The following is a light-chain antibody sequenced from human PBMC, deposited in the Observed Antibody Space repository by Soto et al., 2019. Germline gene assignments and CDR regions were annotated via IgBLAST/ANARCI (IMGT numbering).Light chain of an antibody. CDR1: SSNLGSNS. CDR3: AAWDDSLSGVV. V-gene: IGLV1-47*01. CDR2: SNS. Sequence: QAVVTQPPSASGTPGQRVTISCSGSSSNLGSNSVHWYQQLPGTAPKLLIYSNSQRPSGVPERISGSKSGTSASLAISGLLSEDEADYYCAAWDDSLSGVVFGGGTKVTVL. J-gene: IGLJ2*01.